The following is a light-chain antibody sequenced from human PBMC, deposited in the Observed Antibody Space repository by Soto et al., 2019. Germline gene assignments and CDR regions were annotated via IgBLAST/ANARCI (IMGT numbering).Light chain of an antibody. CDR2: AAY. CDR3: QQYNSYPQT. V-gene: IGKV1-16*01. CDR1: QSISNV. Sequence: DIQMTQSPSSLSASVADTVTITSRASQSISNVFAWFQQKPGKAPTSLVYAAYSLQSGVPSSFSGSGSGTEFTLPISVLQSEDFAIYYCQQYNSYPQTCREGTKLEI. J-gene: IGKJ1*01.